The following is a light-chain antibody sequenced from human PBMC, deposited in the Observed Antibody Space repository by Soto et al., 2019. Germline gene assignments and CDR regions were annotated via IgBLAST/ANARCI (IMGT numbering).Light chain of an antibody. J-gene: IGLJ2*01. V-gene: IGLV8-61*01. CDR2: NTN. Sequence: QTVVTQEPSFSVSPGGTVTVTCGFSSGSVSTSHYASWYQQTPGQAPRTLIYNTNTRSSGVPDRFSGSILGNKAALTITGAQADDESDYYCVLYVGSGMWVFGGGTKVTVL. CDR1: SGSVSTSHY. CDR3: VLYVGSGMWV.